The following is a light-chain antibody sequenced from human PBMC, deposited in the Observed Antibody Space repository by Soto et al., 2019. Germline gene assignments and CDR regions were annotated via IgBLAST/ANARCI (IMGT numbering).Light chain of an antibody. J-gene: IGKJ5*01. CDR1: QGINTF. Sequence: IQMTQSTSSLSASVGHRVTITCGASQGINTFLAWYQQKAGKAPKLLIYAASTLQSGVPSRFSGSGSGTDFTLTISSLQSEDFATYYCQQLNSYPITFGQGTRLEIK. CDR3: QQLNSYPIT. CDR2: AAS. V-gene: IGKV1-9*01.